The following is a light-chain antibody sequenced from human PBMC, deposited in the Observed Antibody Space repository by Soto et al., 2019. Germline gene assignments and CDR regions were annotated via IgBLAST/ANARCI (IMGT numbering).Light chain of an antibody. Sequence: TQSPGTLSLSPGERATLSCRASQSISSWLAWYQQKPGKAPKLLIYKASTLESGVPSNFSGSGSGTDFTLTISSLQSEDFAVYYCQQYNTWPPITFGQGTRLEIK. V-gene: IGKV1-5*03. CDR3: QQYNTWPPIT. CDR1: QSISSW. CDR2: KAS. J-gene: IGKJ5*01.